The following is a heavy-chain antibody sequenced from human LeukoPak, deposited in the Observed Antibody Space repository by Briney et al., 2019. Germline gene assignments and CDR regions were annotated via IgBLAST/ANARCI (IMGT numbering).Heavy chain of an antibody. CDR1: GYTFTTYD. J-gene: IGHJ4*02. V-gene: IGHV1-18*01. CDR3: ARLFQRNELNYYDSSGYSLGY. D-gene: IGHD3-22*01. Sequence: ASVKVSCKASGYTFTTYDITWVRQAPGQGLEWMGWISAYNGNTNYAQKLQGRVTMTTDTSTSTAYMELRSLRSDDTAVYYCARLFQRNELNYYDSSGYSLGYWGQGTLVTVSS. CDR2: ISAYNGNT.